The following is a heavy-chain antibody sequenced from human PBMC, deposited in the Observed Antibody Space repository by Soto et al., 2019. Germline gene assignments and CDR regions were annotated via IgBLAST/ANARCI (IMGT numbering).Heavy chain of an antibody. Sequence: QVQLVESGGGVVQPGRSLRLSCAASGFTFSSYGMHWVRQAPGKGLEWVAVISYDGSNKYYVDSVKGRFTISRDNSKNTLYLQMNSLRAEDTAVYYCARSPYSVSYLAYFDYWGQGTLVTVSS. V-gene: IGHV3-30*03. D-gene: IGHD1-26*01. CDR1: GFTFSSYG. CDR3: ARSPYSVSYLAYFDY. CDR2: ISYDGSNK. J-gene: IGHJ4*02.